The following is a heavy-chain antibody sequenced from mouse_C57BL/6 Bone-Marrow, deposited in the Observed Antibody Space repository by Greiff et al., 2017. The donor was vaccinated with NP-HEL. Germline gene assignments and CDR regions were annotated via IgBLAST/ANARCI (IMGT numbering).Heavy chain of an antibody. CDR2: IDPETGGT. Sequence: VQLQQSGAELVRPGASVTPSCKASGYTFTDYEMHWVKQTPVHGLEWIGAIDPETGGTAYNQKFKGKAILTADKSSSTAYMELRSLTSEDSAVYYCTRSEGYYDYDEAYWGQGTLVTVSA. CDR3: TRSEGYYDYDEAY. CDR1: GYTFTDYE. V-gene: IGHV1-15*01. J-gene: IGHJ3*01. D-gene: IGHD2-4*01.